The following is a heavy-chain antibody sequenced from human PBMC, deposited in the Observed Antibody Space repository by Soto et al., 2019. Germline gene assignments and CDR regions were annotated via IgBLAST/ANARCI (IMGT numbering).Heavy chain of an antibody. J-gene: IGHJ4*02. Sequence: SGPTLVNPTQTLTLTCTFSGFSLTTTGVGVGWIRQPPGKALEWLALIYWDGDKRYSPSLKSRLTITKDTSKNQVVLTMTNMDPVDTATYYCAQQFYNSSGYYYHIAYWGQGALVTVSS. D-gene: IGHD3-22*01. CDR3: AQQFYNSSGYYYHIAY. V-gene: IGHV2-5*02. CDR1: GFSLTTTGVG. CDR2: IYWDGDK.